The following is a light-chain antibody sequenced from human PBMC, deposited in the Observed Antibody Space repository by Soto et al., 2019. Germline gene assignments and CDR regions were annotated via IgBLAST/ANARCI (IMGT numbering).Light chain of an antibody. CDR3: QQYVSSLSIT. J-gene: IGKJ5*01. Sequence: EIVLTQSPGTLSLSPGERATLSCRASQSVSSNYFAWYQQKPGQAPRLLIHGASRRATGIPDRFSGSGSGTNLPLTISRLEPEDFAVYYCQQYVSSLSITFGQGTRLEIK. CDR1: QSVSSNY. V-gene: IGKV3-20*01. CDR2: GAS.